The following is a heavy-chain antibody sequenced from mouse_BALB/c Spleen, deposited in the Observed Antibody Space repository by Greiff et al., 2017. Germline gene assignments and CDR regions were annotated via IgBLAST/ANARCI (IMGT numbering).Heavy chain of an antibody. CDR2: INPYNGDT. D-gene: IGHD2-2*01. Sequence: VQLKQSGPELVKPGASVKLSCTASGYSFTGYFMHWVKQSHGKSLEWIGRINPYNGDTFYNQKFKGKATLTVDKSSSTAHMELLSLTSEDSAVYYCGKGGYYYALDYWGQGTSVTVSS. J-gene: IGHJ4*01. CDR1: GYSFTGYF. CDR3: GKGGYYYALDY. V-gene: IGHV1-37*01.